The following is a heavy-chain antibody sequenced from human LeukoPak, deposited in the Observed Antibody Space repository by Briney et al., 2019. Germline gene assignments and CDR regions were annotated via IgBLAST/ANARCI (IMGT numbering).Heavy chain of an antibody. V-gene: IGHV3-33*01. Sequence: PGRSLRLSCAASGFTFSSYGMHWVRQAPGKGLEWVAIIWYDGSNKYYADSVKGRFTIPRDNSKNTLYLQMNSLRAEDTAVYYCARDPSNGWYYFDYWGQGTLVTVSS. D-gene: IGHD6-19*01. CDR3: ARDPSNGWYYFDY. CDR2: IWYDGSNK. J-gene: IGHJ4*02. CDR1: GFTFSSYG.